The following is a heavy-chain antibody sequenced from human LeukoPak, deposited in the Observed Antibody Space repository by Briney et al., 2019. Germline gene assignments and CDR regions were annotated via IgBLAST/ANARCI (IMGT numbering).Heavy chain of an antibody. Sequence: SETLPFTCTVSGDSSGPFYWNWFRHPPGGGLNWIGHIHNSGSTNYNPSLKSRVTISEDTSNNQFSLKLNSVTAADTAVYYCARRTSHWANWFDPWGQGILVTVAS. V-gene: IGHV4-59*08. CDR3: ARRTSHWANWFDP. J-gene: IGHJ5*02. D-gene: IGHD7-27*01. CDR2: IHNSGST. CDR1: GDSSGPFY.